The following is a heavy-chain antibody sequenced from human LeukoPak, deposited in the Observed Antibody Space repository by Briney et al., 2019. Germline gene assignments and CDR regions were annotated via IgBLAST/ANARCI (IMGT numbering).Heavy chain of an antibody. Sequence: PGGSLRLSCAASGFTFSSYGMHWVRQAPGKGLEWVAFIRYDGSNKYYADSVKGRFTVSRDKAKNSLYLQMNSLRAEDTAVYYCAKPVRRGYCSGGSCSLYYYYYYMDVWGKGTTVTVSS. J-gene: IGHJ6*03. V-gene: IGHV3-30*02. D-gene: IGHD2-15*01. CDR2: IRYDGSNK. CDR3: AKPVRRGYCSGGSCSLYYYYYYMDV. CDR1: GFTFSSYG.